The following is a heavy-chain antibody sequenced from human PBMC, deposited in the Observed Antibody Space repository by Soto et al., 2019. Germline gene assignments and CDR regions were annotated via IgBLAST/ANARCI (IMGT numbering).Heavy chain of an antibody. CDR3: ARGGGSGWTYYFDY. Sequence: SETLSLTCTVSGGSIGSYYWSWIRQPPGKGLEWIGYIYYSGSTNSNPSLKSRVTISVDTSKNQFSLELSSVTAADTAVYYCARGGGSGWTYYFDYWGQGMQVTVSS. V-gene: IGHV4-59*01. CDR1: GGSIGSYY. J-gene: IGHJ4*02. CDR2: IYYSGST. D-gene: IGHD6-19*01.